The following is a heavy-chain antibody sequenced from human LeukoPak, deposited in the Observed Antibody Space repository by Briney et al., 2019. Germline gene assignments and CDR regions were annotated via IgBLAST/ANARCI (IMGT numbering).Heavy chain of an antibody. D-gene: IGHD2-2*01. V-gene: IGHV4-61*01. CDR3: ASTYCSSTSCYGWDYYYGMDV. Sequence: PSETLSLTCTVSGGSVSSGSYYWSWIRQPPGKGLGWIVYIYYSGSTNYNPSLKSRVTISVDTSKNQFSLKLSSVTAADTAVYYCASTYCSSTSCYGWDYYYGMDVWGQGTTVTVSS. J-gene: IGHJ6*02. CDR1: GGSVSSGSYY. CDR2: IYYSGST.